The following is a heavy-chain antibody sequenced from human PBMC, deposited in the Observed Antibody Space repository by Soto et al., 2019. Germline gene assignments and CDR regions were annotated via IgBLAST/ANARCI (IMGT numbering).Heavy chain of an antibody. V-gene: IGHV3-23*01. CDR2: IRGSGGST. Sequence: EVQLLESGGGLVQPGGFLRLSCAASGFTFSSYAMSWVRQAPGKGLEWVSAIRGSGGSTYYADSVKGRFTISRDNSQNTLYLQMNSLRAEDTAVYYCAKDRGSSWYESVDYWGQGTLVTVSS. CDR3: AKDRGSSWYESVDY. D-gene: IGHD6-13*01. CDR1: GFTFSSYA. J-gene: IGHJ4*02.